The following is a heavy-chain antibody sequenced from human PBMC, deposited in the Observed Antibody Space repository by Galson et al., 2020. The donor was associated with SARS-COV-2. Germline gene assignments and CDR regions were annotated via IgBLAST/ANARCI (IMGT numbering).Heavy chain of an antibody. CDR3: AVFPGIAVGGTHHWYLGL. D-gene: IGHD6-19*01. V-gene: IGHV3-53*01. Sequence: GGSLRLSCAASGFTVSSNYMSWVRQAPGKGLEWVSVIYSGGSTYYADSVKGRFTRSRDNSKNTLYLQMNSLRAEDTAVYYCAVFPGIAVGGTHHWYLGLWGRGTLVTVSS. CDR1: GFTVSSNY. CDR2: IYSGGST. J-gene: IGHJ2*01.